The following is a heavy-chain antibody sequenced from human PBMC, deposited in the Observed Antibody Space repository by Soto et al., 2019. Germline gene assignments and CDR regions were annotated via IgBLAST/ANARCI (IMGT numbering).Heavy chain of an antibody. V-gene: IGHV3-30*18. J-gene: IGHJ4*01. Sequence: GGSLRLSCAASDFTFSSYGIHWVRQAPGKGLEWVAVISYDGSNKQYGDSVKGRLTMSRDNSKNTVHLQMSSLRVEDTAVYYCAKDTYYHDSSGYYVFDYWGQGTLVTVSS. CDR2: ISYDGSNK. CDR1: DFTFSSYG. D-gene: IGHD3-22*01. CDR3: AKDTYYHDSSGYYVFDY.